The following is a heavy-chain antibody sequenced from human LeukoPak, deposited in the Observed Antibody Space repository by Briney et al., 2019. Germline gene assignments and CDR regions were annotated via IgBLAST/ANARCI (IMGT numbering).Heavy chain of an antibody. CDR2: IKQDGSET. D-gene: IGHD2-15*01. CDR3: AKVRLGYCSGGSCSRGGTSMDV. CDR1: GFIFSNYW. Sequence: GGSLRLSCATSGFIFSNYWMSWVRQAPGKGLEWVANIKQDGSETYYADSVKGRFTISRDTSKNTLYLQMNSLRAEDTAVYYCAKVRLGYCSGGSCSRGGTSMDVWGRGTTVTISS. V-gene: IGHV3-7*01. J-gene: IGHJ6*03.